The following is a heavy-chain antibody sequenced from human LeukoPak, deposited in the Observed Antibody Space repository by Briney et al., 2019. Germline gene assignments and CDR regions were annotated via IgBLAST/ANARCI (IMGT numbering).Heavy chain of an antibody. J-gene: IGHJ4*02. CDR3: AGSFYGSGKGAIDY. CDR2: IYYSGST. CDR1: GGSISSYY. V-gene: IGHV4-59*08. Sequence: SETLSLTCTVSGGSISSYYWSWIRQPPGKGLEWIGYIYYSGSTNYNPSLKSRVTISVDTSKNQFSLKLSSVTAADTAVYYCAGSFYGSGKGAIDYWGQGTLVTVSS. D-gene: IGHD3-10*01.